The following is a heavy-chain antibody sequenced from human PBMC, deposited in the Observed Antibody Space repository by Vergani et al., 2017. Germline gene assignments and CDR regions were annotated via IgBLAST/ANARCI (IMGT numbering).Heavy chain of an antibody. D-gene: IGHD1-1*01. V-gene: IGHV5-51*01. CDR1: EYSFGNYW. CDR2: IYPADSDT. CDR3: ARHTTYTDS. Sequence: EAELAQSGPEMRKPGESLKISCKGSEYSFGNYWIGGVRQIPGKGLEWMGIIYPADSDTRHTPSFQVQVTISADKSISTAFLQRDSLKASDTALYYCARHTTYTDSWGQGTLVTVSS. J-gene: IGHJ4*02.